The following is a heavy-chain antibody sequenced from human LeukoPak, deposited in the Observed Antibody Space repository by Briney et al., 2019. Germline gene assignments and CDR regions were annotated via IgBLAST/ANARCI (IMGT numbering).Heavy chain of an antibody. J-gene: IGHJ4*02. CDR2: IYYSGTT. CDR1: GGSFSSSDYY. CDR3: ASDAVVVVAATGIFDY. D-gene: IGHD2-15*01. V-gene: IGHV4-39*07. Sequence: SETLSLTCTVSGGSFSSSDYYWGWIRQPPGKGLEWIGSIYYSGTTYYNPSLKSRVTISVDTSKNQFSLKLSSVTAADTAVYYCASDAVVVVAATGIFDYWGQGTLVTVSS.